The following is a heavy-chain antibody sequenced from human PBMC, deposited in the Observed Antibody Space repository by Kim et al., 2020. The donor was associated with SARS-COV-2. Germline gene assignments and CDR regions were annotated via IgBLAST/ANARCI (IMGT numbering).Heavy chain of an antibody. CDR3: AGEGPSHQGAINAFDI. D-gene: IGHD6-6*01. J-gene: IGHJ3*02. V-gene: IGHV3-30*04. CDR2: ISYDGSNK. Sequence: GGSLRLSCAASGFTFTSYTLHWARQPPGKGLEWVALISYDGSNKHYADSVKGRFTISRDNSKSTLYLQMNSLEAEDTAVYYCAGEGPSHQGAINAFDIWGQGTMVTVFS. CDR1: GFTFTSYT.